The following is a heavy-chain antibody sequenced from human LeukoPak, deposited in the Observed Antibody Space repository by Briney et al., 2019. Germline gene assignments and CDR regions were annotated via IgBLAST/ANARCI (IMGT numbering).Heavy chain of an antibody. CDR2: IYYSGST. J-gene: IGHJ4*02. Sequence: SETLSLTCTVSGGSISSYYWSWIRQPPGKGLEWIGYIYYSGSTNYNPSLKSRVTISVDTSKNQFSLKLSSVTAADTAVYYCAGRSVVVDDEIDYWGQGTLVTVSS. CDR1: GGSISSYY. CDR3: AGRSVVVDDEIDY. D-gene: IGHD2-15*01. V-gene: IGHV4-59*01.